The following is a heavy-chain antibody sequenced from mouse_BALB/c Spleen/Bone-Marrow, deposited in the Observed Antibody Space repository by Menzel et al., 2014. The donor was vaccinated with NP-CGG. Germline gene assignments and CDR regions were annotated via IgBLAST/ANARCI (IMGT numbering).Heavy chain of an antibody. D-gene: IGHD1-1*01. V-gene: IGHV3-8*02. Sequence: VQLKESGPSLVKPSQTLSLTCSVTGDSITSGYWNWIRKFPGNKLEYMGYISYSGSTYYNPSLKSRISITRGTSKNQYYLQLNSVTTEDTATYYCARILLRSYAMDYWGQGTSVTVSS. J-gene: IGHJ4*01. CDR1: GDSITSGY. CDR3: ARILLRSYAMDY. CDR2: ISYSGST.